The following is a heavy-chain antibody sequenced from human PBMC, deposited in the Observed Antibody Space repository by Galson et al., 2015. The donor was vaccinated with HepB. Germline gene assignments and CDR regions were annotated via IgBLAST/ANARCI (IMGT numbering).Heavy chain of an antibody. D-gene: IGHD3-10*01. CDR2: IYSGGST. CDR1: GFTVSSSY. CDR3: ARGYGDDAFDI. Sequence: SLRLSCAASGFTVSSSYMSWVRQAPGKGLEWVSVIYSGGSTYYADSVKGRFTISRDNSKNTLYLQMNSLRAEDTAVYYCARGYGDDAFDIWGQGTMVTVSS. V-gene: IGHV3-66*02. J-gene: IGHJ3*02.